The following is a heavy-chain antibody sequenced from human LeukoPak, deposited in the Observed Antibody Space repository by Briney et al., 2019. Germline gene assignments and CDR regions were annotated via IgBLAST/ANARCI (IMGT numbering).Heavy chain of an antibody. CDR3: ARGHILTGYEYYYYYYGMDV. CDR1: GGSISSGGYY. Sequence: PSETLSLTCTVSGGSISSGGYYWSWIRQHPGKGLEWIGYIYYSGSTYYNPSLKSRVTISVDTSKNQFSLKLSSVTAADTAVYYCARGHILTGYEYYYYYYGMDVWGQGTTVTVSS. J-gene: IGHJ6*02. D-gene: IGHD3-9*01. CDR2: IYYSGST. V-gene: IGHV4-31*03.